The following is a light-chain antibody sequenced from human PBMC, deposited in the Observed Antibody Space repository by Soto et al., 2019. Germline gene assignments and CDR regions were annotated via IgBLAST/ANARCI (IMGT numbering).Light chain of an antibody. Sequence: DIQMTQSPSTLSASVGDRLTITCRASQSISRYLNWYQHRPGQAPKLLINAASNLRSGVPSRFSGSGSGTDFTLTITSLQPEDFAFYYCQQSYVTPPITFGQGTRLEIK. V-gene: IGKV1-39*01. CDR3: QQSYVTPPIT. J-gene: IGKJ5*01. CDR1: QSISRY. CDR2: AAS.